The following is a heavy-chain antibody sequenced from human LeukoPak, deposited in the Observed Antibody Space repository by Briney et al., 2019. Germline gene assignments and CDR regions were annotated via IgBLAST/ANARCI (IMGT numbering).Heavy chain of an antibody. CDR1: GYTFTGYY. CDR3: ARGRLRGSSTSCYPF. J-gene: IGHJ1*01. D-gene: IGHD2-2*01. V-gene: IGHV1-2*02. Sequence: GASVKVSCKASGYTFTGYYMHWVRQAPGQGLEWMGWINPNSGGTNYAQKFQGRVTMTRDTSISTAYMELSRLRSDDTVVYYCARGRLRGSSTSCYPFWGQGTLVTVSS. CDR2: INPNSGGT.